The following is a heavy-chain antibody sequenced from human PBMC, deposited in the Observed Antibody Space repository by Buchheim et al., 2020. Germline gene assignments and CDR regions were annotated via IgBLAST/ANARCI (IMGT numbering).Heavy chain of an antibody. CDR3: ARGLLLSHSSSSFSGSFDQ. Sequence: QVQLVESGGGLVKPGGSLRLSCAASGFTFSDYYMSWIRQAPGKGLECVSYISSSGNTIYYADSVKGRFTISRDHATNSLFLQMNSLRAEDTAVYYCARGLLLSHSSSSFSGSFDQWGQGTL. V-gene: IGHV3-11*01. D-gene: IGHD6-6*01. CDR1: GFTFSDYY. CDR2: ISSSGNTI. J-gene: IGHJ4*02.